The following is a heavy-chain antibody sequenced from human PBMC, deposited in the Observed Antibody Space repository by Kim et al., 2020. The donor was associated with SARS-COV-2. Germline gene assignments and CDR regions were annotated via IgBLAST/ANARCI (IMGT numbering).Heavy chain of an antibody. CDR2: ISYDGSNK. CDR1: GFTFSSYA. CDR3: ARDSYGMDV. V-gene: IGHV3-30*04. Sequence: GGSLRLSCAASGFTFSSYAMHWVRQAPGKELEWVAVISYDGSNKYYVDSVKGRFTISRDNSKNTLYLQMNSLRAEDTAVYYCARDSYGMDVWGQGTTVTV. J-gene: IGHJ6*02.